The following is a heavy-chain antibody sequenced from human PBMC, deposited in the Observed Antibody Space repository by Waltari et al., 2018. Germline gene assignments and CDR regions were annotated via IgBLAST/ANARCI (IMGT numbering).Heavy chain of an antibody. CDR2: IYYSGST. V-gene: IGHV4-39*07. D-gene: IGHD4-17*01. J-gene: IGHJ4*02. CDR3: ARRRDGDYNY. Sequence: QLQLQESGPGLVKPSETLSLTCTVSGGSISSSSYYWGWIRQPPGKVLEWIGSIYYSGSTYYNPSLKSRVTISVDTSKNQFSLKLSSVTAADTAVYYCARRRDGDYNYWGQGTLVAVSS. CDR1: GGSISSSSYY.